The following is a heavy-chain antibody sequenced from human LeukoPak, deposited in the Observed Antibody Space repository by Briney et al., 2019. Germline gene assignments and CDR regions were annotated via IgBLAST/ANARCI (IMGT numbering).Heavy chain of an antibody. D-gene: IGHD3-22*01. CDR3: ARGGDSSGFYYYFDY. CDR1: GGSISSGGYS. Sequence: SQTLSLTCTVSGGSISSGGYSWSWIRQPPGKDLEWIGYIYHSGNTYYNPSLKSRVTISVDRSKNQFSLKLTSVTAADTAVYYCARGGDSSGFYYYFDYWGQGTLVTVS. V-gene: IGHV4-30-2*01. J-gene: IGHJ4*02. CDR2: IYHSGNT.